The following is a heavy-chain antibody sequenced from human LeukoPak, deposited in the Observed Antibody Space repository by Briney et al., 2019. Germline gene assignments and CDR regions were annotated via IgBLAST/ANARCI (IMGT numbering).Heavy chain of an antibody. D-gene: IGHD1-26*01. J-gene: IGHJ4*02. CDR1: GSTFTTYW. CDR3: ARRRGGLLYYFDS. Sequence: KPGESLKISCKGSGSTFTTYWSAWVRQLPGKGREWMGTIYPDDSDTRYSPSFQGQVTMSADKSITTASLQWSSLKASDTAMYYCARRRGGLLYYFDSWGQGTLVTVSS. V-gene: IGHV5-51*01. CDR2: IYPDDSDT.